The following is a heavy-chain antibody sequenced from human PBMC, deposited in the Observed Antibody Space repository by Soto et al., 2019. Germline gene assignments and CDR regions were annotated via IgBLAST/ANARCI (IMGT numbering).Heavy chain of an antibody. D-gene: IGHD3-10*01. V-gene: IGHV4-34*01. CDR1: GGSFSGYY. CDR3: ARGKPVRGVMGPYYYYYMDV. J-gene: IGHJ6*03. CDR2: INHSGST. Sequence: SETLSLTCAVYGGSFSGYYWSWIRQPPGKGLEWIGEINHSGSTNYNPSLKSRVTISVDTSKNQFSLKLSSVTAADTAVYYCARGKPVRGVMGPYYYYYMDVWGKGTTVTVSS.